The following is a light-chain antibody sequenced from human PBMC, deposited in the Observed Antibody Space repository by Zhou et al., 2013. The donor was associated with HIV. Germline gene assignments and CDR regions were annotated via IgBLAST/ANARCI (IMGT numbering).Light chain of an antibody. V-gene: IGKV1-33*01. Sequence: DIQMTQSPSSLSASVGDRVTITCRASQGISNYLAWYQQKPGKAPKLLIYDASNLETGVPSRFSGSGSGADFNFTITSLQSEDIATYYCQQYDGLPWSFGQGTKLE. CDR2: DAS. CDR3: QQYDGLPWS. J-gene: IGKJ2*04. CDR1: QGISNY.